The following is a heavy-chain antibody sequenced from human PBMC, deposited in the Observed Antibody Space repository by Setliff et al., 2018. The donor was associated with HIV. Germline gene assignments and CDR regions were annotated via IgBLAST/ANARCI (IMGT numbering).Heavy chain of an antibody. J-gene: IGHJ4*02. CDR1: GYTFTSYA. D-gene: IGHD1-26*01. CDR2: IITGNGDT. V-gene: IGHV1-3*04. Sequence: ASVKVSCKASGYTFTSYAMHWVRQAPGQRLEWMAWIITGNGDTHYSQKFRDRVTVTRDTSASTAYMELGSPRSEDTAVYYCARAGYLLHYFDSWGQGTLVTVSS. CDR3: ARAGYLLHYFDS.